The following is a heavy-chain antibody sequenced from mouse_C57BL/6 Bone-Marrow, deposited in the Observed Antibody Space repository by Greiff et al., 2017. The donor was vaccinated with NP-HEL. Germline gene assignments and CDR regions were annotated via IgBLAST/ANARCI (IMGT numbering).Heavy chain of an antibody. CDR3: TTYYGSLYAMDY. CDR2: IWGDGSA. V-gene: IGHV2-3*01. CDR1: GFSLTSYG. J-gene: IGHJ4*01. D-gene: IGHD1-1*01. Sequence: VKVVESGPGLVAPSQSLTITCTVSGFSLTSYGVSWVRQPPGKGLEWLGVIWGDGSANHPSALISSPSLSKDNSKSHVFLNLNRMQADDTATYYCTTYYGSLYAMDYWGQGTSVTVSS.